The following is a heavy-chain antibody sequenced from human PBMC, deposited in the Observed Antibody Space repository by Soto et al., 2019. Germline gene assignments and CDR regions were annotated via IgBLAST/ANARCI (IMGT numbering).Heavy chain of an antibody. CDR2: ISSSSSTI. CDR3: ARDPYIVVVPAAIGWFDP. J-gene: IGHJ5*02. CDR1: GFTFSSYS. Sequence: EVQLVESGGGLVQPGGSLRLSCAASGFTFSSYSMNWVRQAPGEGLGGVSYISSSSSTIYYADSVKGRFTISRDNAKNSLYLQMNSLRAEDTAVYYCARDPYIVVVPAAIGWFDPWGQGTLVTVSS. V-gene: IGHV3-48*01. D-gene: IGHD2-2*01.